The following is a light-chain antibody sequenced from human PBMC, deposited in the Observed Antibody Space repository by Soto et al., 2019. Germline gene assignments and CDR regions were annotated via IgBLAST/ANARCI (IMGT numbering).Light chain of an antibody. Sequence: DIQMTQSTSSLSASLGDRVTCTYRASQNIGRFLNWHQQKPGKAPNVLINVASTLRSGVPSRFSGSGSGTDFTLTIGSLQPDDFATYYCQQSYSTPITFGQGTRLEIK. CDR1: QNIGRF. J-gene: IGKJ5*01. CDR3: QQSYSTPIT. V-gene: IGKV1-39*01. CDR2: VAS.